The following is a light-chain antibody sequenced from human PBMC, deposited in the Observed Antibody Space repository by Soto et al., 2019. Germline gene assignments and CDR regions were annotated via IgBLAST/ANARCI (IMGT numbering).Light chain of an antibody. CDR2: DDD. V-gene: IGLV3-21*02. CDR1: NIGNKS. Sequence: SYELTQQHAVSGAPGQTAMITCGGNNIGNKSVHWYHQRPGQAPVLAVYDDDDRPSGIPERFSGSNSANTATLTISSVEDGDEADYYCQVWTSSSGPWVFGGGTKLTVL. CDR3: QVWTSSSGPWV. J-gene: IGLJ3*02.